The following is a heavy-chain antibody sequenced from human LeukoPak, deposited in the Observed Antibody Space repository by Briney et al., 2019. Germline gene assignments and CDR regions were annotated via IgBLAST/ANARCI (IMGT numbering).Heavy chain of an antibody. Sequence: PGGSLRLSCTGSGFAFGDHTMNWVRQAPGKGLEWVGFIRTKPYGGKPEYAASVAGRFTISRDDSRGIAYLQMNSLKIEDTAVYFCTRGRIGYCSGTSCYLDSWGQGTLVTVSS. D-gene: IGHD2-2*01. CDR2: IRTKPYGGKP. CDR3: TRGRIGYCSGTSCYLDS. CDR1: GFAFGDHT. V-gene: IGHV3-49*04. J-gene: IGHJ4*02.